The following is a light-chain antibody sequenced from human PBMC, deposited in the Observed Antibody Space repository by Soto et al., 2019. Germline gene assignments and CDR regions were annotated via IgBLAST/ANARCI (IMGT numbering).Light chain of an antibody. Sequence: EIVLTQSPATLSLSPGERATLSCRASQSVSSYLAWYQQKPGQAPRLLIYDASNRPTGIPGRFSGSGSGTDFTLTISSLESVDFAIYYCQQRSNCPLTSGGGSKVDI. J-gene: IGKJ4*01. V-gene: IGKV3-11*01. CDR1: QSVSSY. CDR2: DAS. CDR3: QQRSNCPLT.